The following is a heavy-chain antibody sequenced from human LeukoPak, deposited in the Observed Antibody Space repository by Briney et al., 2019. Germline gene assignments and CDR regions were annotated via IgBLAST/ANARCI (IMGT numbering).Heavy chain of an antibody. J-gene: IGHJ3*02. CDR1: GGSISSGSYY. Sequence: SETLSLTCTVSGGSISSGSYYWSWIRQPAGKGLEWIGRIYTSGNTNYNPSLKSRVTISVDTSKNQFSLKLSSVTAAGTAVYYCASPDLVGGDAFDIWGQGTMVTVSS. D-gene: IGHD2-8*02. V-gene: IGHV4-61*02. CDR3: ASPDLVGGDAFDI. CDR2: IYTSGNT.